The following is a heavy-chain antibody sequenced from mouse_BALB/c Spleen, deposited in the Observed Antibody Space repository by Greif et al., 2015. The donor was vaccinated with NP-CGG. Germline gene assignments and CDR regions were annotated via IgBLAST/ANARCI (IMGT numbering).Heavy chain of an antibody. J-gene: IGHJ3*01. Sequence: EVNLVESGGGLVKPGGSLKLSCAASGFTFSSYTMSWVRQTPEKRLEWVATISSGGSYTYYPDSVKGRFTISRDNAKNTLYLQMSCLKSEDTAMYYCTRNGNYGFAYWGQGTLVTVSA. D-gene: IGHD2-1*01. CDR3: TRNGNYGFAY. V-gene: IGHV5-6-4*01. CDR2: ISSGGSYT. CDR1: GFTFSSYT.